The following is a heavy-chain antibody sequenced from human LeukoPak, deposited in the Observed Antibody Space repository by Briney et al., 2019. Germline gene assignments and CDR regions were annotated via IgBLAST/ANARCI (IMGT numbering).Heavy chain of an antibody. J-gene: IGHJ4*02. CDR1: GFTFSSYA. CDR3: ARVRGGYYFDY. Sequence: GGSLRLSCAASGFTFSSYAMSWVRQAPGKGLEWVSSIGGNTYYADSVKGRFTISRDSSKNTLYLQVNSLRAEDTAVYYCARVRGGYYFDYWGQGTLVTVSS. D-gene: IGHD3-22*01. CDR2: IGGNT. V-gene: IGHV3-23*01.